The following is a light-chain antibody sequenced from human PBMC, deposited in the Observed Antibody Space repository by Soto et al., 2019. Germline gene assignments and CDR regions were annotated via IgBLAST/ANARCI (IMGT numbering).Light chain of an antibody. CDR2: EVS. Sequence: QPVLTQPASVSGSPGQSITISCTGTSSDVGGYNYVSWYQQHPGKAPKLIIYEVSNRPSGVSNHFSGSKSGNTASLTISGLQAEDEADYYCSSYTSSSTWVFGGGTKLTVL. J-gene: IGLJ3*02. V-gene: IGLV2-14*01. CDR3: SSYTSSSTWV. CDR1: SSDVGGYNY.